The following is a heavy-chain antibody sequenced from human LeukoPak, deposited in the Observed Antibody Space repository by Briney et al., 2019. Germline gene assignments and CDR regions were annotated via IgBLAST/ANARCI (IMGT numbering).Heavy chain of an antibody. J-gene: IGHJ4*02. CDR2: INWDGGST. CDR3: AMGDSSGWYFYY. CDR1: GSTFEDHG. Sequence: GGSLRLSCAASGSTFEDHGMSWVRQVPGKGLEWVAGINWDGGSTGYADSVKGRFTISRDNAKNSLFLQMNSLRVEDTALYFCAMGDSSGWYFYYWGQGTLVTVSS. V-gene: IGHV3-20*04. D-gene: IGHD6-19*01.